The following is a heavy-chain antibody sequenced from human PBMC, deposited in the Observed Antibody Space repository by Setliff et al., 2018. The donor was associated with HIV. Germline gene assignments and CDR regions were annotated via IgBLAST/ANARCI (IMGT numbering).Heavy chain of an antibody. D-gene: IGHD2-21*01. CDR2: ISSSGDSV. J-gene: IGHJ4*02. Sequence: GGSLRLSCATSGFPFSNYCMNWVRQAPGKGLQWLSYISSSGDSVYGDSMKGRITISRDKANNSLYLQIHSLTAEDTAVYYCAIEDGCGGHYHSWGQGTLVTVSS. V-gene: IGHV3-48*01. CDR1: GFPFSNYC. CDR3: AIEDGCGGHYHS.